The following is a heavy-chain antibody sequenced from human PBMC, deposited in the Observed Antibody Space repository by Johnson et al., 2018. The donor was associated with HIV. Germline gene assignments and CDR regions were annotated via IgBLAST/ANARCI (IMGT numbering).Heavy chain of an antibody. Sequence: QVQLVESGGGVVQPGRSLRLSCAASGFTFSSYAMHWVRQAPGKGLEWVAVISYDGSSKYYADSVKGRFTISRDNSKNTLYLQMNSLRAEDTAVYYCAKVRRGSSWYIAFDIWGQGTMVTVSS. CDR1: GFTFSSYA. CDR3: AKVRRGSSWYIAFDI. CDR2: ISYDGSSK. J-gene: IGHJ3*02. D-gene: IGHD6-13*01. V-gene: IGHV3-30*04.